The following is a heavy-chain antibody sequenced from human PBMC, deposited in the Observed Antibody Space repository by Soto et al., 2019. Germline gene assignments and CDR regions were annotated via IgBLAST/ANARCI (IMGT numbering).Heavy chain of an antibody. J-gene: IGHJ6*02. Sequence: QVQLVESGGGVVQPGRSLRLSCAASGFTFSSYAMHWVRQAPGKGLEWVAVISYDGSNKYYADSVKGRFTISRDNSKNTLYLQMNSLRAEDTAVYYCARVPLDGSRTSCYGYYYYYGMDVWGQGTTVTVSS. CDR1: GFTFSSYA. CDR2: ISYDGSNK. D-gene: IGHD2-2*01. CDR3: ARVPLDGSRTSCYGYYYYYGMDV. V-gene: IGHV3-30-3*01.